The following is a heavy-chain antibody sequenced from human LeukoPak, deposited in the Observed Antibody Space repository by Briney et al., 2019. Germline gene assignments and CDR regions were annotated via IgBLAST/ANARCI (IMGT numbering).Heavy chain of an antibody. CDR3: ARDNSVGDTAWWFDP. J-gene: IGHJ5*02. D-gene: IGHD1-26*01. V-gene: IGHV1-46*01. Sequence: GASVKVSCKASGGTFSNYAISWVRQAPGQGLEWMGVINPGGSWTSYAQKFQGRVTMTRDMSTSTDYMELSSLRSEDTAVYYCARDNSVGDTAWWFDPWGQGTLVTVSS. CDR2: INPGGSWT. CDR1: GGTFSNYA.